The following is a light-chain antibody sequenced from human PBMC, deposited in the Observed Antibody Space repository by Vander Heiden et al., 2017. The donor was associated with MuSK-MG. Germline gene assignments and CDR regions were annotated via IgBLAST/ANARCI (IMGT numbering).Light chain of an antibody. CDR3: QKDHKFHT. Sequence: DIQMTQSPSSLSASVGDRVTITCRASQDIINYLAWYQQKPGKVPKLLIFAASILQSGVPSRFSGSGSGTDFTLTITSLQPEDIATYYCQKDHKFHTFGHGTKVEIK. CDR1: QDIINY. J-gene: IGKJ3*01. CDR2: AAS. V-gene: IGKV1-27*01.